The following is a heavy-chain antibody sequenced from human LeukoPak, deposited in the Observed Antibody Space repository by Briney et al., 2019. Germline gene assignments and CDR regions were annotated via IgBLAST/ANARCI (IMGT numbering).Heavy chain of an antibody. J-gene: IGHJ3*02. CDR2: INHSGST. CDR3: ARDQRRSGPQAFDI. D-gene: IGHD3-10*01. V-gene: IGHV4-34*01. Sequence: PSETLSLTCAVYGGSFRGYSWSWIRQPPGKGLEWIGEINHSGSTNYNPSLKSRVTISEDTSKNQFSLKLSSVTAADTAVYYCARDQRRSGPQAFDIWGQGTMVTVSS. CDR1: GGSFRGYS.